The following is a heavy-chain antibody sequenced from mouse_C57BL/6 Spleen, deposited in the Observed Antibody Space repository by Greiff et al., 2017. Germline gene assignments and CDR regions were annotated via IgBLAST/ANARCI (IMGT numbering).Heavy chain of an antibody. D-gene: IGHD2-3*01. J-gene: IGHJ4*01. CDR1: GYTFTDYE. CDR2: IDPETGGT. V-gene: IGHV1-15*01. CDR3: TKDGYSFMDY. Sequence: QVQLKESGAELVRPGASVTLSCKASGYTFTDYEMHWVKQTPVHGLEWIGAIDPETGGTAYNQKFKGKAILTADKSSSTAYMELRSLTSEDSAVYYCTKDGYSFMDYWGQGTSVTVSS.